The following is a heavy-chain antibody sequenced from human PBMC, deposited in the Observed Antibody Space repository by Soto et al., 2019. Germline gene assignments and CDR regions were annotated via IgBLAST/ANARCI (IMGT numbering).Heavy chain of an antibody. CDR1: GGSISSYY. Sequence: SETLSLTCTVSGGSISSYYWSWIRQPPGKRLEWIGYIYYSGSTNYNPSLKSRVTISVDTSKNQFSLKLSSVTAADTAVYYCGRQLYSSSGPYYYYYGRDVWGKGTTSTVPS. V-gene: IGHV4-59*08. CDR2: IYYSGST. CDR3: GRQLYSSSGPYYYYYGRDV. J-gene: IGHJ6*04. D-gene: IGHD6-13*01.